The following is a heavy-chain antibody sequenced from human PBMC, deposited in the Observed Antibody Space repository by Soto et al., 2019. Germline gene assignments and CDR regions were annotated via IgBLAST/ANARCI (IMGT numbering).Heavy chain of an antibody. CDR1: GDSISNSRFY. D-gene: IGHD3-9*01. Sequence: SETLSLTCSVSGDSISNSRFYWAWIRQSPGKGLEWIGYVYSGGGTNYSPSFMGRVTISVDTTDNQFSLKLNSVTAADTAVYYCAREKTPMSPHYFYYGMDVWGQGTTVTV. CDR3: AREKTPMSPHYFYYGMDV. V-gene: IGHV4-61*01. J-gene: IGHJ6*02. CDR2: VYSGGGT.